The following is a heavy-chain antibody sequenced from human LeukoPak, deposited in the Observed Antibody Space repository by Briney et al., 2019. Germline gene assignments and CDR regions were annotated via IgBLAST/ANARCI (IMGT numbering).Heavy chain of an antibody. CDR2: INTNTGNP. V-gene: IGHV7-4-1*02. Sequence: ASVKVSCKASGYTFTSYAMNWVRQAPGQGLEWMGWINTNTGNPTYAQGFTGRFVFSLDTSVSTAYLQMSSLKAEDTAVYYCARIRDYYGSGSYYNYYYGMDVWGQGTTVTVSS. D-gene: IGHD3-10*01. J-gene: IGHJ6*02. CDR3: ARIRDYYGSGSYYNYYYGMDV. CDR1: GYTFTSYA.